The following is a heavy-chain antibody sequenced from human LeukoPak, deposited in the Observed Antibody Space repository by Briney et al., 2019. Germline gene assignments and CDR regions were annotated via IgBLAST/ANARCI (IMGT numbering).Heavy chain of an antibody. CDR1: GYTFTGYH. D-gene: IGHD5-18*01. CDR3: ARSERVPMVTDFFDY. V-gene: IGHV1-2*02. Sequence: ASVKVSCKACGYTFTGYHMHWVRQAPGQGLEWMGRINPNSGGTNHAQKFQGRVTMTRDMSISTAYMELSRLRSDDTAVYYCARSERVPMVTDFFDYWGQGTLVTVSS. J-gene: IGHJ4*02. CDR2: INPNSGGT.